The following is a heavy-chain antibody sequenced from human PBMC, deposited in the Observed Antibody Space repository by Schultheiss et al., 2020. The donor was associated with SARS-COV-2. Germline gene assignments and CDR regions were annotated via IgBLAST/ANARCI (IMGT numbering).Heavy chain of an antibody. Sequence: GGSLRLSCAASGFTFSSYAMSWVRQAPGKGLEWVSAISGSGGSTYYADSVKGRFTISRDNSKNTLYLQMNSLRAEDTAVYYCTFSHYGSGSYDFDYWGQGTLVTVSS. D-gene: IGHD3-10*01. V-gene: IGHV3-23*01. CDR1: GFTFSSYA. CDR3: TFSHYGSGSYDFDY. CDR2: ISGSGGST. J-gene: IGHJ4*02.